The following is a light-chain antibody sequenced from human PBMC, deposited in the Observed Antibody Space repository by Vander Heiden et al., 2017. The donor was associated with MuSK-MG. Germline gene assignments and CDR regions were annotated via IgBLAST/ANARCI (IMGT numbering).Light chain of an antibody. CDR3: QQCLSNHQYT. CDR1: QSIYNY. J-gene: IGKJ2*01. V-gene: IGKV1-39*01. CDR2: AAS. Sequence: DIQMTQSQSSLSASVGDRVTITCRSSQSIYNYLNWYQQQPWKSPKLLIYAASSLKSGVPSRYSGSEYGTDFTLTSSSRQPEHFAPYYCQQCLSNHQYTYSSGTK.